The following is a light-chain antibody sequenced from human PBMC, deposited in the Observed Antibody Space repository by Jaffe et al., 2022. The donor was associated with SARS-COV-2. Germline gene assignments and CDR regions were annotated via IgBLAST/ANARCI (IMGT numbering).Light chain of an antibody. CDR2: EDN. J-gene: IGLJ1*01. CDR3: QSYDSSKSYV. V-gene: IGLV6-57*01. CDR1: SGSIASNY. Sequence: NFMLTQPHSVSESPGKTVTISCTRSSGSIASNYVQWYQQRPGSSPTTVIYEDNQRPSGVPDRFSGSIDSSSNSASLTISGLKTEDEADYYCQSYDSSKSYVFGTGTKVTVL.